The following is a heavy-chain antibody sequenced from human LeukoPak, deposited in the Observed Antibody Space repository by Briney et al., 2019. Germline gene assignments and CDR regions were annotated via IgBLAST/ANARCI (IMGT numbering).Heavy chain of an antibody. Sequence: SETLSLTCSVSGGSVSSYYWTWIRQPPGKGLEWIGYIYYTGSTNYNPSLKSRVTISLDTSKNQFSLKLSSVTAADTAVYYCTRDQYGYAFDYWGQGALVTVSS. D-gene: IGHD5-12*01. J-gene: IGHJ4*02. CDR3: TRDQYGYAFDY. V-gene: IGHV4-59*02. CDR2: IYYTGST. CDR1: GGSVSSYY.